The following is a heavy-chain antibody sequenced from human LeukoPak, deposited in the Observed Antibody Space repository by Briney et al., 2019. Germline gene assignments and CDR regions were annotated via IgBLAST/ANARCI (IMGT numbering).Heavy chain of an antibody. CDR2: ISFDGTNK. Sequence: GGSLRLSCAASGFNFNNYGMHWVRQAPGKGLEWLAVISFDGTNKYYADSVRGRFSISRDNAKNSLYLQMNSLRAEDTAVYYCASPGSGSYYRYAFDYWGQGTLVTVSS. V-gene: IGHV3-30*03. CDR1: GFNFNNYG. D-gene: IGHD3-10*01. J-gene: IGHJ4*02. CDR3: ASPGSGSYYRYAFDY.